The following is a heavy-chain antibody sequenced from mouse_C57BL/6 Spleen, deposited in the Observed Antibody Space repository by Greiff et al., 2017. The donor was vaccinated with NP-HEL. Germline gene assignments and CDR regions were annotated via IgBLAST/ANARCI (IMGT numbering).Heavy chain of an antibody. J-gene: IGHJ4*01. CDR3: VRRGDGYGDYYAMDY. V-gene: IGHV10-3*01. CDR2: IRSKSSNYAT. D-gene: IGHD2-2*01. Sequence: EVQRVESGGGLVQPKGSLKLSCAASGFTFNTYAMHWVRQAPGKGLEWVARIRSKSSNYATYYADSVKDRFTISRDDSQSMLYLQMNNLKTEDTAMYYCVRRGDGYGDYYAMDYWGQGTSVTVSS. CDR1: GFTFNTYA.